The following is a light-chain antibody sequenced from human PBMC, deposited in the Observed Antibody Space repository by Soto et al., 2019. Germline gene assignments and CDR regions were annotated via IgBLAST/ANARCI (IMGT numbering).Light chain of an antibody. CDR3: QQYSTYSGT. Sequence: EIVMTQSPVTLSVSRGERVTLSCRASQSVSSNLAWYQQKPGQSPSLLIYGAFTRATGIPARFSGTGSGTEFTLTIGSLQSEDCALYYCQQYSTYSGTFGQGTKV. J-gene: IGKJ1*01. V-gene: IGKV3-15*01. CDR2: GAF. CDR1: QSVSSN.